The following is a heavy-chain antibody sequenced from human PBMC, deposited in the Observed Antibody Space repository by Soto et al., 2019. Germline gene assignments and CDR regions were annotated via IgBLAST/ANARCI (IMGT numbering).Heavy chain of an antibody. Sequence: ASVKVSCKASGYTFTSYGISWVRQAPGQGLEWMGWISAYNGNTNYAQKLQGRVTMTTDTSTSTAYMELRSLRSDDTAVYYCARDLGDIVVVPAASDAFAIWGQGTMVTVSS. V-gene: IGHV1-18*01. CDR1: GYTFTSYG. CDR3: ARDLGDIVVVPAASDAFAI. CDR2: ISAYNGNT. J-gene: IGHJ3*02. D-gene: IGHD2-2*01.